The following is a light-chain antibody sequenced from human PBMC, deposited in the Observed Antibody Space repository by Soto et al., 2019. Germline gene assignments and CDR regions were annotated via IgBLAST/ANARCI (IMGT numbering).Light chain of an antibody. CDR1: QSVGPF. CDR3: QQYANSPFT. J-gene: IGKJ3*01. Sequence: EIVLTQSPGTLSLSPGGRASLSCRASQSVGPFLAWYQQKPGQAPRLLIYDASSRATGIPDRFSDSGSGTDFTLTISRLEPEDFAVYFCQQYANSPFTFGPGTKVDIK. CDR2: DAS. V-gene: IGKV3-20*01.